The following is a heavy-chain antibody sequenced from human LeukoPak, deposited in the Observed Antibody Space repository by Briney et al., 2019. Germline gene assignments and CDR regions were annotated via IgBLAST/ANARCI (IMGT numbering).Heavy chain of an antibody. V-gene: IGHV1-2*02. CDR3: ARSAAEWFGELFGAFDI. Sequence: ASVKVSCKASGYTFTGYYMRWVRQAPGQGLEWMGWINPNSGGTNYAQKLQGRVTMTTDTSTSTAYMELRSLRSDDTAVYYCARSAAEWFGELFGAFDIWGQGTMVTVSS. CDR2: INPNSGGT. D-gene: IGHD3-10*01. J-gene: IGHJ3*02. CDR1: GYTFTGYY.